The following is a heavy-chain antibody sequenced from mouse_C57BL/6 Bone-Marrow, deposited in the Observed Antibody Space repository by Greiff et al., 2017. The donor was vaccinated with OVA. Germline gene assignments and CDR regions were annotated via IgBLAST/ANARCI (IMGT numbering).Heavy chain of an antibody. Sequence: VKLVESGAELARPGASVKLSCKASGYTFTSYGISWVKQRTGQGLEWIGEIYPRSGNTYYNEKFKGKATLTADKSSSTAYMELRSLTSEDSAVYFCARPPYYSNYDFDYWGQGTTLTVSS. D-gene: IGHD2-5*01. CDR1: GYTFTSYG. CDR2: IYPRSGNT. CDR3: ARPPYYSNYDFDY. J-gene: IGHJ2*01. V-gene: IGHV1-81*01.